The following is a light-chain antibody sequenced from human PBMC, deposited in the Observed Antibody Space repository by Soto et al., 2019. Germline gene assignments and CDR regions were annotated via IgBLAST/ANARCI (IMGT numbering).Light chain of an antibody. V-gene: IGKV3-20*01. CDR3: HQYGHSPQT. CDR2: SAS. J-gene: IGKJ1*01. CDR1: QSVTSSY. Sequence: EIVLTQSPGTLSLSPGERAILSCRASQSVTSSYLAWYQQKHGQAPRLLIYSASSRATGIPDRFSGGGSGTDFTLIISRLEPEDFGVYFCHQYGHSPQTFGQGTKVEIK.